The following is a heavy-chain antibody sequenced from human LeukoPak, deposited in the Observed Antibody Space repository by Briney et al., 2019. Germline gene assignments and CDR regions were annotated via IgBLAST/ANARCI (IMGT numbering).Heavy chain of an antibody. J-gene: IGHJ6*03. CDR1: GFTFSSYG. V-gene: IGHV3-23*01. CDR2: ISGNGGST. D-gene: IGHD3-10*01. Sequence: GGSLRLSCAASGFTFSSYGMSWVRQAPGKGLEWVSAISGNGGSTYYADSVTGRFAISRDTSKNTTYLQNKILKAKVTAVYYCAKVGPSLVRGLIRGGARYYYNYMGVWGKGTTVTISS. CDR3: AKVGPSLVRGLIRGGARYYYNYMGV.